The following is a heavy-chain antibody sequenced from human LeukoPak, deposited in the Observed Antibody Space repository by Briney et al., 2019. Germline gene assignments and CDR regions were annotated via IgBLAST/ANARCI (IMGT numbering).Heavy chain of an antibody. J-gene: IGHJ4*02. D-gene: IGHD1-26*01. Sequence: GGSLRLSCAASGFTFSRYAMSWVRQAPGKGLEWVSAISGSGGSTYYADSVKGRFTISRDNAKNTLYLQMNSLRAEDTAVYYCARLGYSGWSFDYWGQGTLVTVSS. V-gene: IGHV3-23*01. CDR2: ISGSGGST. CDR1: GFTFSRYA. CDR3: ARLGYSGWSFDY.